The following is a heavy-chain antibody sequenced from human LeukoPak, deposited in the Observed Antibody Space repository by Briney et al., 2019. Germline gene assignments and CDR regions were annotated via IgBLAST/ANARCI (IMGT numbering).Heavy chain of an antibody. CDR3: ARGLSLDC. V-gene: IGHV3-11*06. CDR1: GFRFSDYY. CDR2: ISTSSIDT. J-gene: IGHJ4*02. Sequence: GGSLRPSCVASGFRFSDYYMNWIRQAPGKGLEWISYISTSSIDTEYADSVEGRFIISRDNADNSLYLQMNSLRVEDTAVYYCARGLSLDCWGQGTLVTVSS.